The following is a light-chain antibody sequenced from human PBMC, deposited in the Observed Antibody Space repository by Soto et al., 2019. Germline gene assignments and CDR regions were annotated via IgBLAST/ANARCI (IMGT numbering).Light chain of an antibody. V-gene: IGKV3-15*01. CDR3: QQYYSCPRT. CDR2: CAS. CDR1: QSVSST. Sequence: EIVMTQSPATLSVSPGERSTLSCLASQSVSSTLAWYQQKSGQPPRLLMCCASTRAFGIPDRFSGSGSGTQFTLTISSLQSEDVAVYYCQQYYSCPRTFGQGTKVEIK. J-gene: IGKJ1*01.